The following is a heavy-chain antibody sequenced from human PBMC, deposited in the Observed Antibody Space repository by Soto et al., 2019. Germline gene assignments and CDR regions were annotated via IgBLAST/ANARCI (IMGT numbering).Heavy chain of an antibody. D-gene: IGHD4-17*01. CDR2: IYHSGST. V-gene: IGHV4-4*02. Sequence: PSETLSLTCAVSSGSISSSNWWSWVRQPPGKGLEWIGEIYHSGSTNYNPSLKSRVTISVDKSKNQFSLKLSSVTAADTAVYYCATADYGPGQYYYYYMDGWGKGTTVTVSS. J-gene: IGHJ6*03. CDR1: SGSISSSNW. CDR3: ATADYGPGQYYYYYMDG.